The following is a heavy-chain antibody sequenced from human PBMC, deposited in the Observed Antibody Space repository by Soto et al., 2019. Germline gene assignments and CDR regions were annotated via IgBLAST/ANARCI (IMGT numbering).Heavy chain of an antibody. CDR1: GFIFNTYG. Sequence: QVQLVESGGGVVQPGRSLRLSCAASGFIFNTYGMHWVRQAPGKGLEWVAVIYYDGRNKYYADSVKGRFTISRDNSKNTLNLQMNSLRVQDRAVYYCARHLGERWPSGGGYWGQGTLVTVSS. CDR2: IYYDGRNK. CDR3: ARHLGERWPSGGGY. V-gene: IGHV3-33*01. J-gene: IGHJ4*02. D-gene: IGHD6-19*01.